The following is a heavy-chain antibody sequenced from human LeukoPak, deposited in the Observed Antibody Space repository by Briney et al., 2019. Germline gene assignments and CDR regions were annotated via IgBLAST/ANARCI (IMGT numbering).Heavy chain of an antibody. Sequence: ASVKVSCKASGYTFTGYYMHWVRQAPGQGLEWMGWINPNSGGTNYAQKFQGRVTMTRDTSISTAYMELSRLRSDDTAVYYCARVAGSSRIVVVSRYFDLWGRGTLVTVSS. J-gene: IGHJ2*01. CDR2: INPNSGGT. V-gene: IGHV1-2*02. D-gene: IGHD3-22*01. CDR3: ARVAGSSRIVVVSRYFDL. CDR1: GYTFTGYY.